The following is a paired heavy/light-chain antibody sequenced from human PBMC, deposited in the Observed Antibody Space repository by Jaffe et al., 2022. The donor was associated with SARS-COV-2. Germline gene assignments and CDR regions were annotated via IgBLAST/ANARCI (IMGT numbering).Heavy chain of an antibody. J-gene: IGHJ4*02. CDR3: ASLIAAAGEGYHNLNFDY. CDR2: IYYSGST. D-gene: IGHD6-13*01. CDR1: GGSISSSSYY. V-gene: IGHV4-39*01. Sequence: QLQLQESGPGLVKPSETLSLTCTVSGGSISSSSYYWGWIRQPPGKGLEWIGSIYYSGSTYYSPSLKSRVTISVDTSKNQFSLKLSSVTAADTAVYYCASLIAAAGEGYHNLNFDYWGQGTLVTVSS.
Light chain of an antibody. CDR3: QQRSNWPPT. Sequence: EIVLTQSPATLSLSPGERATLSCRASQSVSSYLAWYQQKPGQAPRLLIYDASNRATGIPARFSGSGSGTDFTLTISSLEPEDFAVYYCQQRSNWPPTFGPGTKVDIK. CDR1: QSVSSY. V-gene: IGKV3-11*01. J-gene: IGKJ3*01. CDR2: DAS.